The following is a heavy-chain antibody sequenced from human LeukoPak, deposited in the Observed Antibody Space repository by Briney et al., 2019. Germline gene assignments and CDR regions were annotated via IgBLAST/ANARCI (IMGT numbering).Heavy chain of an antibody. CDR1: GGSISSSSYY. V-gene: IGHV4-39*01. J-gene: IGHJ4*02. D-gene: IGHD4-23*01. Sequence: SETLSLTCTVSGGSISSSSYYWGWIRQPPGKGLEWFGCLYYSGRTYYTPSLKSRVTISVDTSKNQFSLNLCPVTAAGPAVYYWASPSVVTQNYFDYWGQGTLVTVSS. CDR2: LYYSGRT. CDR3: ASPSVVTQNYFDY.